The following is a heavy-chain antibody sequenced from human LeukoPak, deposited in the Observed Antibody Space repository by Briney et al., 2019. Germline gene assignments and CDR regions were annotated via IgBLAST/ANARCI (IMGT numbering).Heavy chain of an antibody. CDR3: AKDGLMVYAIFYSDY. J-gene: IGHJ4*02. Sequence: GGSLRLSCAASGFTFSSYGIHWVRQAPGKGLEWVAVIWSDGTNKYYADSVKGRFTISRENSKNTLSLQMNSLRAEDTAVYYCAKDGLMVYAIFYSDYWGQGTLVTVSS. V-gene: IGHV3-30*02. CDR1: GFTFSSYG. D-gene: IGHD2-8*01. CDR2: IWSDGTNK.